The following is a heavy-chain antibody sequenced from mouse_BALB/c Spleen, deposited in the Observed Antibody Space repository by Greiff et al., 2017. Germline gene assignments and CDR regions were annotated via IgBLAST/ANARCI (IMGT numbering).Heavy chain of an antibody. CDR1: GFTFSSYT. CDR2: ISSGGSYT. Sequence: EVKLMESGGGLVKPGGSLKLSCAASGFTFSSYTMSWVRQTPEKRLEWVATISSGGSYTYYPDSVKGRFTISRDNAKNTLYLQMSSLKSEDTAMYYCTRQLLRPYYFDYWGQGTTLTVSS. CDR3: TRQLLRPYYFDY. J-gene: IGHJ2*01. V-gene: IGHV5-6-4*01. D-gene: IGHD1-2*01.